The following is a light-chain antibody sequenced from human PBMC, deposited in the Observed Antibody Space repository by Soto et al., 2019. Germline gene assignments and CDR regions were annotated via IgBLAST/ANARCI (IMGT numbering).Light chain of an antibody. CDR2: GNG. CDR1: SSNIGAGYD. Sequence: QSALTQPPSVSGAPGQRVTISCTGSSSNIGAGYDVHWYQQLPGTAPKLLIFGNGNRPSGVPDRFSGSKSDTSASLAITGLQAEDEADYYCQTYDSRLSGLFVFGTGTKVT. CDR3: QTYDSRLSGLFV. J-gene: IGLJ1*01. V-gene: IGLV1-40*01.